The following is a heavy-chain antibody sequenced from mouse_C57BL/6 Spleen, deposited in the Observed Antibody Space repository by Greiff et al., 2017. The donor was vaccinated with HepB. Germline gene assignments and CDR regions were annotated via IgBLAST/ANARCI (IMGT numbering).Heavy chain of an antibody. J-gene: IGHJ3*01. Sequence: QVQLQQSGPELVKPGASVKISCKASGYAFSSSWMNWVKQRPGKGLEWIGRIYPGDGDTNYNGKFKGKATLTADKSSSTGYRQLSSLTSENSAVYCCAKNYAPAWFAYWGQGTLVTVSA. CDR1: GYAFSSSW. CDR2: IYPGDGDT. D-gene: IGHD1-1*01. CDR3: AKNYAPAWFAY. V-gene: IGHV1-82*01.